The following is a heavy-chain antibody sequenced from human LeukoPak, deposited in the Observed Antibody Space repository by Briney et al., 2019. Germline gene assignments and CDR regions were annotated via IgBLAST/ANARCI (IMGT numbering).Heavy chain of an antibody. V-gene: IGHV1-69*04. CDR2: ISPILGVN. CDR3: VAVYDGAAGYFDL. Sequence: GASVKVSCKASGYTFTSYAMNWVRQAPGQGLEWMGRISPILGVNYYAQKFQGRVTISADNSMITAYMHLSNVTSEDTAVYYCVAVYDGAAGYFDLWGRGTLITV. D-gene: IGHD3-22*01. CDR1: GYTFTSYA. J-gene: IGHJ2*01.